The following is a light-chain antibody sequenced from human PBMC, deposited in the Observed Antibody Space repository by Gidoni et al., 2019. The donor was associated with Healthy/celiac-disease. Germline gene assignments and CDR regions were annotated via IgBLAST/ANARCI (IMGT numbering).Light chain of an antibody. J-gene: IGKJ5*01. V-gene: IGKV3-11*01. Sequence: EIVLTQSPATLSLSPGEGATLSCRASQSVSSYLAWYQQKPGQAPRLLIYDASNRATGIPARFSGSGSGTDFTLTISSLEPEDFAVYYCQQRSNWPTFGQXTRLEIK. CDR2: DAS. CDR1: QSVSSY. CDR3: QQRSNWPT.